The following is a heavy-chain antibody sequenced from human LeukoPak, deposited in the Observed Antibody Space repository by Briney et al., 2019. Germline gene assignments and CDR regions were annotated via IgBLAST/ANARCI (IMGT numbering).Heavy chain of an antibody. D-gene: IGHD2-15*01. J-gene: IGHJ6*02. CDR3: ARHWGYCSGGSCYGMDV. CDR2: IYPGDSDT. V-gene: IGHV5-51*01. CDR1: GSIFTSYW. Sequence: GESLQISCQGSGSIFTSYWIGGVRQLPGKGREWMGIIYPGDSDTRYSPSFQGQVTISADKSISTAYLQWSSLKASDTAMHYCARHWGYCSGGSCYGMDVWGQGTTVTVSS.